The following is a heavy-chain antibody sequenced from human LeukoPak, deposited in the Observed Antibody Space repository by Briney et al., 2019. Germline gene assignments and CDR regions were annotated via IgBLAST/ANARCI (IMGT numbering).Heavy chain of an antibody. J-gene: IGHJ3*02. D-gene: IGHD1-26*01. CDR1: GFTFSSYS. Sequence: GGSLRLSCAASGFTFSSYSMNWVRQAPGKGLEWVSSISSSSSYIYYADSVKGRFTISRDNAKNSLYLQMNSLRAEDTAVYYCASAGEVGASNDAFDIWGQGTMVTVSS. CDR3: ASAGEVGASNDAFDI. V-gene: IGHV3-21*01. CDR2: ISSSSSYI.